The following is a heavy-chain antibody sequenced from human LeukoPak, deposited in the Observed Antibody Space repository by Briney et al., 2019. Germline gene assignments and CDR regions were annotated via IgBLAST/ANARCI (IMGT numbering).Heavy chain of an antibody. V-gene: IGHV1-2*06. CDR1: GYTFTGYY. CDR3: ARVKYGSGSQTFDY. J-gene: IGHJ4*02. CDR2: INPNSGGT. Sequence: ASVKVSCKASGYTFTGYYMHWVRRAPGQGLEWMGRINPNSGGTNYAQKFQGRVTMTRDTSISTAYMELSRLRSDDTAVYYCARVKYGSGSQTFDYWGQGTLVTVSS. D-gene: IGHD3-10*01.